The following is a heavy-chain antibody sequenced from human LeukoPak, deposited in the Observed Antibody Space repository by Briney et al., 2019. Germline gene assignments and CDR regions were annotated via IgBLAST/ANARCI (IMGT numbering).Heavy chain of an antibody. V-gene: IGHV4-4*02. CDR3: ARVLAYGSGYSDS. CDR1: GGSISVGNW. CDR2: IYHTGST. J-gene: IGHJ4*02. D-gene: IGHD3-10*01. Sequence: KTSGTLSLTCAVSGGSISVGNWWTWVRQPPGMGLEWIGDIYHTGSTNYNPSLKSRVTISVDKSKNQFSLMLSSVTAADTAVYYCARVLAYGSGYSDSWGQGTLVTVSS.